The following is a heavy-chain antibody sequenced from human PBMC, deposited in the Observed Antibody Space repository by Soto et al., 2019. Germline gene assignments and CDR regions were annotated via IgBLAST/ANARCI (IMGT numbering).Heavy chain of an antibody. Sequence: EVQLVESGGGLVQPGGSLRLSCAASGFTVSSNYMSWVRQAPGKGLEWVSVIYSGGSTYYADSVKGRFTISRDNSKNTLYLQMNSLRAEDTAVYYCARDLDDYGDYVDGMDVWGQGTTVTVSS. V-gene: IGHV3-66*01. D-gene: IGHD4-17*01. J-gene: IGHJ6*02. CDR1: GFTVSSNY. CDR3: ARDLDDYGDYVDGMDV. CDR2: IYSGGST.